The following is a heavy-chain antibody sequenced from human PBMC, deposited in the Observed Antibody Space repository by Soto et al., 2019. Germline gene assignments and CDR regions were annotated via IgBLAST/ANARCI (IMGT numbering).Heavy chain of an antibody. CDR3: AKEYDFWSGYYDY. CDR1: GFTFSEYA. J-gene: IGHJ4*02. CDR2: IGGAGSST. V-gene: IGHV3-23*01. Sequence: GGSLRLSCAASGFTFSEYAMTWVRQAPGKGLEWVSVIGGAGSSTYYADSVEGRFTISRDNSKNTLYLQMNSLRAEDTAVYYCAKEYDFWSGYYDYWGQGTLVTVSS. D-gene: IGHD3-3*01.